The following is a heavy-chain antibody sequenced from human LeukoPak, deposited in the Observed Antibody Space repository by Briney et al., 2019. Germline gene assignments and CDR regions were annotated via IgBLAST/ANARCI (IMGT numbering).Heavy chain of an antibody. CDR1: GYRFTSYW. Sequence: GESLKISWKGSGYRFTSYWISWVRQMPGKGLEWMGRIVPSDSYTNYSPSFQGHVTISADKSISTAYLQWSSLKASDTAMYYCARRVSSSGWFDPWGQGTLVTVSS. CDR3: ARRVSSSGWFDP. J-gene: IGHJ5*02. D-gene: IGHD6-6*01. V-gene: IGHV5-10-1*01. CDR2: IVPSDSYT.